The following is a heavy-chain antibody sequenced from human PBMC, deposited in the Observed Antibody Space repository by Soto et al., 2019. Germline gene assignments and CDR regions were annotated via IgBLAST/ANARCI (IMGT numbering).Heavy chain of an antibody. V-gene: IGHV3-30*18. Sequence: QVQLVESGGGVVQPGRSLRLSCAASGFTFSSYGMHWVRQAPGKGLEWVAVISYDGSNKYYADSVKGRFTISRDNSKNTLYLQMNSLRAEDTAVYYCAKDRTTYELAGPPFLDYWGQGTLVTVSS. CDR1: GFTFSSYG. CDR3: AKDRTTYELAGPPFLDY. D-gene: IGHD1-7*01. CDR2: ISYDGSNK. J-gene: IGHJ4*02.